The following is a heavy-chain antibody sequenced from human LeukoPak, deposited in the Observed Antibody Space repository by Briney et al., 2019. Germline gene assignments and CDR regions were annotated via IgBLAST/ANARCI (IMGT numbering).Heavy chain of an antibody. CDR1: GGSISSYY. CDR2: IYYSGST. CDR3: ARPGSSTIRDYYGMDV. J-gene: IGHJ6*02. Sequence: SETLSLTCTVSGGSISSYYWGWIRQPPGKGLEWIGSIYYSGSTYYNPSLKSRVTISVDTSKNQFSLKLSSVTAADTAVYYCARPGSSTIRDYYGMDVWGQGTTVTVSS. V-gene: IGHV4-39*01. D-gene: IGHD2-2*01.